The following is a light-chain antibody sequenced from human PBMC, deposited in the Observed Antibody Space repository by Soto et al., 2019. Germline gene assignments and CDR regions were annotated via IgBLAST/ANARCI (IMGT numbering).Light chain of an antibody. Sequence: QSVLTQPASVSGSPGQWITISCTGTSSDVGGYSYVSWYQHHPGKAPKLLIYDVSNRPSGVSNRFSGSKSDNTASLTISGLQPEDEADYYCSSYTTSNTRQIVFGTGTKVTVL. J-gene: IGLJ1*01. CDR2: DVS. CDR1: SSDVGGYSY. V-gene: IGLV2-14*03. CDR3: SSYTTSNTRQIV.